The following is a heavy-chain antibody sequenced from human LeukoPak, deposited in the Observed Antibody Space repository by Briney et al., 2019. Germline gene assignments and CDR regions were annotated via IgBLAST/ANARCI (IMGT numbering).Heavy chain of an antibody. V-gene: IGHV3-48*04. CDR2: ISSSSSTI. Sequence: PGGSLRLSCAASGFTFSSYSMNWVRQAPGKGLEWVSYISSSSSTIYYADSVKGRFTISRDNAKNSLYLQMNSLRAEDTAVYYCARVWYYDSFDYWGQGTLVTVSS. J-gene: IGHJ4*02. D-gene: IGHD3-22*01. CDR3: ARVWYYDSFDY. CDR1: GFTFSSYS.